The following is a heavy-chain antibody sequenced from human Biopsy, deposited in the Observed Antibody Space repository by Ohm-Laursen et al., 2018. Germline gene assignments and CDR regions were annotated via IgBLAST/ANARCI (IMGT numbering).Heavy chain of an antibody. CDR2: FAPENGKT. D-gene: IGHD1-1*01. V-gene: IGHV1-24*01. CDR1: GYTLAALS. J-gene: IGHJ4*02. Sequence: ASVTVSCKVSGYTLAALSMHWVRQAPGRGLEWMGGFAPENGKTIYAQKFQGRITMTEDTSTDTAYMELSSLRSEDTAVYYCAADINVWNVNYWGQGTQVTVSS. CDR3: AADINVWNVNY.